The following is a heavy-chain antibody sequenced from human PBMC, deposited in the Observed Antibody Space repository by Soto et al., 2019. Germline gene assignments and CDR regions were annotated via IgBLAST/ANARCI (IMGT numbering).Heavy chain of an antibody. Sequence: QVQLQESGPGLVKPSETLSLTCTVSGGSISSYYWSWIRQPPGKGLEWIGYIYYSGRTNYNPSLKSRVTLSVDTSKNQFSLKLSSVTAADTAVYYCARHCSGGSCYSDAFDIWGQGTMVTVSS. CDR1: GGSISSYY. CDR2: IYYSGRT. CDR3: ARHCSGGSCYSDAFDI. V-gene: IGHV4-59*08. J-gene: IGHJ3*02. D-gene: IGHD2-15*01.